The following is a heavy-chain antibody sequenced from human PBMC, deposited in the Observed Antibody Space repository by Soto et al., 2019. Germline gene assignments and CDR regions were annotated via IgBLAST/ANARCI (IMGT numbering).Heavy chain of an antibody. CDR2: IYYSGST. CDR1: GGSVSRGSYY. CDR3: ARGGTAMVLGPVDY. J-gene: IGHJ4*02. V-gene: IGHV4-61*01. D-gene: IGHD5-18*01. Sequence: SETLSLTCTVSGGSVSRGSYYWSWIRQPPGKGLEWVAYIYYSGSTNYNPSLKSRVTISLDTSKNQFSLILRSGTAADTAVYYCARGGTAMVLGPVDYWGQGTLVTVSS.